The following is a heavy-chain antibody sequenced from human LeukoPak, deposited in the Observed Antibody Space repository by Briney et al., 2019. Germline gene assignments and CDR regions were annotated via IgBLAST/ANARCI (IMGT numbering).Heavy chain of an antibody. Sequence: SVKLSCKASGGTFSIYAISGVPQAPGQGREWVGGIIPIFDTANYAQKFEGRVTITTDESTSTAYMELSSLRSEDTVVYYCARSFDSSGYYYVNWFDPWGQGTLVTVSS. V-gene: IGHV1-69*05. CDR2: IIPIFDTA. CDR1: GGTFSIYA. J-gene: IGHJ5*02. CDR3: ARSFDSSGYYYVNWFDP. D-gene: IGHD3-22*01.